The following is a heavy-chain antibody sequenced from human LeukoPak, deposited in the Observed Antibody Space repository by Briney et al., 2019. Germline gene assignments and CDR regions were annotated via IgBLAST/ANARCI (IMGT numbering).Heavy chain of an antibody. Sequence: SETLSLTCTVSSGSISSGDYYWSWIRQHPGKGLEWIGYIYYTGYTYYNPSPKSRATIAIDTSKNQFSLKLSSVTAADTAEYYCASMRSGDYVDYWGQGTLVTVSS. CDR2: IYYTGYT. J-gene: IGHJ4*02. V-gene: IGHV4-31*03. CDR3: ASMRSGDYVDY. D-gene: IGHD1-26*01. CDR1: SGSISSGDYY.